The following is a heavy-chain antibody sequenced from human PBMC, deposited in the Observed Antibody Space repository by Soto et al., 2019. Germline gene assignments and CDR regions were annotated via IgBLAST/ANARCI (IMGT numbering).Heavy chain of an antibody. V-gene: IGHV1-69*13. Sequence: RASVKVSCKASGGTFNNYALSWVRQAPGQGLEWMGGIIPIFNSANYAQKFQGRVTITADDSTSTAYMELRSLRPDDTAVYYCAREVTVASYSFDFWGQGTLVTVSS. J-gene: IGHJ4*02. CDR3: AREVTVASYSFDF. CDR1: GGTFNNYA. D-gene: IGHD5-12*01. CDR2: IIPIFNSA.